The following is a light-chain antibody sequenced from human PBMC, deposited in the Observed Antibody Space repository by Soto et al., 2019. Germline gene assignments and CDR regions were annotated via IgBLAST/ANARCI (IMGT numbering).Light chain of an antibody. CDR1: SGHSSNA. CDR2: VNSDGSH. V-gene: IGLV4-69*01. J-gene: IGLJ3*02. CDR3: QTWVSGLQV. Sequence: QPVLTQSPSASASLGASVKLTCTLSSGHSSNAIAWHQQQPEKGPRYLMKVNSDGSHTKGDGIPDRLSGSSSGAERYLTISSLQSEDEADYYCQTWVSGLQVFGGGTKLTVL.